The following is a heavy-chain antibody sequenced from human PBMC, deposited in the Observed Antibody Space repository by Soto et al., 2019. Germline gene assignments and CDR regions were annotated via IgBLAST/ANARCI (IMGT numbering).Heavy chain of an antibody. J-gene: IGHJ2*01. D-gene: IGHD4-17*01. V-gene: IGHV4-34*01. CDR3: ARGLTTVTTVRYFDL. CDR2: IDRSGST. Sequence: SETLCLTWAVYSGSFSGGDWSWIRQPPGKGLEWIGEIDRSGSTKYNPSLKSRVTISVDTSKNQFSLKLNSVTAADTAVYYCARGLTTVTTVRYFDLWGRGTLVTV. CDR1: SGSFSGGD.